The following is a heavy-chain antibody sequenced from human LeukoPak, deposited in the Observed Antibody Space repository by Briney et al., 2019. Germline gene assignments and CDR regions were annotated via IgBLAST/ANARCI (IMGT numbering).Heavy chain of an antibody. CDR1: GGSFSGYY. Sequence: SETLSLTCAVYGGSFSGYYWSWIRQPPGKGLEWIGEINHSGSTNYNPSLKSRVTISVDTSKNQFSLKLSSVTAADTAVYYCATRGRGYSGYGQLYYFDYWGQGTLVTVSS. J-gene: IGHJ4*02. CDR3: ATRGRGYSGYGQLYYFDY. V-gene: IGHV4-34*01. CDR2: INHSGST. D-gene: IGHD5-12*01.